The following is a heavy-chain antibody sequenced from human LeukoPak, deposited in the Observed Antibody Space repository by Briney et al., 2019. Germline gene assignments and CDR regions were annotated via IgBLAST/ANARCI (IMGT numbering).Heavy chain of an antibody. CDR1: GFTFSTYA. Sequence: GGSLRLSCAASGFTFSTYAMTWVRQAPGKGLEWVSAISDTGGSTYYADSVKGRFTVSRDNSKNTLYLQMNSLRAEDTAVYYCAKDSSGWSRDYWGQGPLVTVSS. CDR2: ISDTGGST. J-gene: IGHJ4*02. V-gene: IGHV3-23*01. D-gene: IGHD6-19*01. CDR3: AKDSSGWSRDY.